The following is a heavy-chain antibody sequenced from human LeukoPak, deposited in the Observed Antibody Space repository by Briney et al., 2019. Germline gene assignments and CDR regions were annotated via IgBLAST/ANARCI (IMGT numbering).Heavy chain of an antibody. CDR3: AKGSSGRFDY. Sequence: GGSLRLSCAASGFTFDDYAMHWVRQAPGKGLEWVSGISWNSGSIGYADSVKGRFIISRDNAKNSLYLQMNSLRAEDTALYYCAKGSSGRFDYWGQGTLVTVSS. D-gene: IGHD6-19*01. CDR2: ISWNSGSI. CDR1: GFTFDDYA. V-gene: IGHV3-9*01. J-gene: IGHJ4*02.